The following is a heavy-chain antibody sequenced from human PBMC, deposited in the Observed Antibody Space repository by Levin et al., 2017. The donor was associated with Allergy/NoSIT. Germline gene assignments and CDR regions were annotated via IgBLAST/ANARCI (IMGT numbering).Heavy chain of an antibody. Sequence: SETLSLTCTVSGASISTSTYYWAWIRQPPGKGLEWIAAIYYDGRTYYYPSLKSRLTIVSDTAQNQFSLRLTSVTATDTAVYFCARRRSGHNWFDPWGQGTLVTVSS. J-gene: IGHJ5*02. V-gene: IGHV4-39*01. D-gene: IGHD6-19*01. CDR1: GASISTSTYY. CDR2: IYYDGRT. CDR3: ARRRSGHNWFDP.